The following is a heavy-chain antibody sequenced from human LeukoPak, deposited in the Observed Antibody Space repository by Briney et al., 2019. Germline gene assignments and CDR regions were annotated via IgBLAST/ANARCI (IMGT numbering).Heavy chain of an antibody. J-gene: IGHJ6*02. Sequence: GGSLRLSCAASGFSLSNYWMSWVRQAPGKGLEWVANINQDGSDKYYVDSVMGRFTISKDNAKNSVYLQMNSLRPEDTAIYYCAWYGVTHGLDVWGQGTTVTVPS. CDR3: AWYGVTHGLDV. CDR1: GFSLSNYW. CDR2: INQDGSDK. V-gene: IGHV3-7*01. D-gene: IGHD3-10*01.